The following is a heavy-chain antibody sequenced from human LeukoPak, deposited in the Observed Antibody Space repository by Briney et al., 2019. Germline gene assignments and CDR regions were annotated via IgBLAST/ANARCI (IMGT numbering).Heavy chain of an antibody. Sequence: SETLSLTCTVSNGSVNTYYWSWIRQPPGKGLEWMGYISYSGTTDYNPSFKSRVTISVDTSKNQFSLKLSSMTAAHTAVYYCARAMPTTLYYFNYWGQGTLVTVSS. D-gene: IGHD5-24*01. CDR3: ARAMPTTLYYFNY. CDR1: NGSVNTYY. CDR2: ISYSGTT. V-gene: IGHV4-59*02. J-gene: IGHJ4*02.